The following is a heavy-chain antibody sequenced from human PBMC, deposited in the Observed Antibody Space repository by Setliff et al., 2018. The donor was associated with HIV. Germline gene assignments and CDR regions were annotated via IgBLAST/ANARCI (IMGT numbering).Heavy chain of an antibody. Sequence: SETLSLTCTVSGGSISSGGYYWTWIRQHPGKGLEWIGYISDSGSTYYNPSLTSRVTISLDTSKNQFSLKLSSVTAADTAVYFCARGGASGYYYMDVWGKGTTVTVSS. CDR1: GGSISSGGYY. J-gene: IGHJ6*03. V-gene: IGHV4-31*03. D-gene: IGHD3-16*01. CDR2: ISDSGST. CDR3: ARGGASGYYYMDV.